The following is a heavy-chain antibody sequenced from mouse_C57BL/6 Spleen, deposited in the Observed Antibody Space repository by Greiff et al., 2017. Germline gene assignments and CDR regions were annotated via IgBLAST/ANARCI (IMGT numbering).Heavy chain of an antibody. CDR1: GYSFTGYY. CDR3: ARKGDYAPFAY. D-gene: IGHD2-4*01. Sequence: EVQLQQSGPELVKPGASVKISCKASGYSFTGYYMNWVKQSPEKSLEWIGEINPSTGGTTYNQKFKAKATLTVDKSSSTAYMQLKSLTSEDSAVYYCARKGDYAPFAYWGQGTLVTVSA. CDR2: INPSTGGT. V-gene: IGHV1-42*01. J-gene: IGHJ3*01.